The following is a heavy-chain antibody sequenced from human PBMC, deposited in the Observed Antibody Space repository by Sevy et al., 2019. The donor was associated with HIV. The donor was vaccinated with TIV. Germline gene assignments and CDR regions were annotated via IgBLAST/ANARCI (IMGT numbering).Heavy chain of an antibody. V-gene: IGHV3-30*04. CDR1: RFTFNTYA. J-gene: IGHJ4*02. CDR3: ARGWVTSHYYDY. Sequence: GGSLRLSCAASRFTFNTYAVHWVRQAPGKGLEWVAVISSDGNNKYYADSVKGRFTISRDNSKHTLYLQMNSLRVEDTAVYYCARGWVTSHYYDYWGQGTLVTVSS. D-gene: IGHD2-21*02. CDR2: ISSDGNNK.